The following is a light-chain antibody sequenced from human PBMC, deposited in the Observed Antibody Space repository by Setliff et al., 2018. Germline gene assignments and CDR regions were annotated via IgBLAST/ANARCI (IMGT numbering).Light chain of an antibody. J-gene: IGLJ3*02. CDR1: SSDVGGYKY. CDR2: DVS. V-gene: IGLV2-23*02. Sequence: QSALTQPASVSGSPGQSITISCTGTSSDVGGYKYVSWYQEHPGKALKLMIYDVSKRPSGVSNRFSGSKSGNTASLTIPGLQAEDEADYYCCSYAGSRIWVFGGGTQLTVL. CDR3: CSYAGSRIWV.